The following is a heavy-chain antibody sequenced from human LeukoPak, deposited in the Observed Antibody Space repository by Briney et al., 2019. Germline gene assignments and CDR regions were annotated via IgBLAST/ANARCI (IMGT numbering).Heavy chain of an antibody. D-gene: IGHD1-14*01. CDR1: GASIDSHSW. Sequence: SETLSLTWAVSGASIDSHSWWSWVRQPPGKGLEWIGEVYHSGSANYKPSLKSRVTISVDTSRNHFSLKLTSVTAADTAVYYCAYNRNFALDNWGQGTLVTDSS. V-gene: IGHV4/OR15-8*01. J-gene: IGHJ4*01. CDR2: VYHSGSA. CDR3: AYNRNFALDN.